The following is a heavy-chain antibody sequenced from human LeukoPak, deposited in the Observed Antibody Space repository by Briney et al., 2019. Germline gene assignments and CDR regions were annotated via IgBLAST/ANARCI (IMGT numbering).Heavy chain of an antibody. J-gene: IGHJ6*03. D-gene: IGHD1-26*01. V-gene: IGHV4-59*02. CDR2: ISLTGTT. Sequence: SETLSLTCAVSGDSGSIHYWTWIRQPPGKGLEWIVYISLTGTTNYNPSLKSRVTISVDPFKSQFSLILTSVTAADTAVYYCARIESGGTYFYYYYMDVWGKGTAVTVSS. CDR3: ARIESGGTYFYYYYMDV. CDR1: GDSGSIHY.